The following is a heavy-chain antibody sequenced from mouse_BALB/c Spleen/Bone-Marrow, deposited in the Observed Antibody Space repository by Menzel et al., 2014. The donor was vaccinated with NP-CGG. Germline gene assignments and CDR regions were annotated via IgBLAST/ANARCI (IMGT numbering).Heavy chain of an antibody. Sequence: EVKLMESGGGLVQPGRSLKISCAASGFDFSGFWMGWVRLAPGKGLEWIGEINPDSSTINYTPSLKDRFIISRDNAKNTLYLQMSKVRSEDTALYYCARLGYYGEFAYWGQGTLATVSA. CDR1: GFDFSGFW. D-gene: IGHD2-3*01. CDR3: ARLGYYGEFAY. V-gene: IGHV4-1*02. CDR2: INPDSSTI. J-gene: IGHJ3*01.